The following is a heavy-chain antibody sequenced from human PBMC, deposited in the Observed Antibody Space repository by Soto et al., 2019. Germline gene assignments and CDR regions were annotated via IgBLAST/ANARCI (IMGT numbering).Heavy chain of an antibody. CDR1: GGSISSYY. CDR3: ARRVVAAETYYFHY. D-gene: IGHD2-15*01. V-gene: IGHV4-59*08. J-gene: IGHJ4*01. CDR2: IYYSGST. Sequence: SETLSLTCTVSGGSISSYYWSWIRQPPGKGLEWIGYIYYSGSTNYNPSLKSRVTISVDTSKNQFSLKLSSVTAADTAVYYCARRVVAAETYYFHYWCQGTLVTVSA.